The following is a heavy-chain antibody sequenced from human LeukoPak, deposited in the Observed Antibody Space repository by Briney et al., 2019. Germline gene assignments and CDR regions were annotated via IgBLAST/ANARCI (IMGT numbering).Heavy chain of an antibody. CDR2: IDHTGTT. V-gene: IGHV4-59*01. J-gene: IGHJ6*03. Sequence: PSETLSLTCTVSDDSITVYYWTWIRQPPGKGLEGIGYIDHTGTTNYNPSLNSRVTISRDTSKNHFSLELRSATAADTAVYFCARGRVSSNTWYSTYYYYFYMDVWGKGTTVTVSS. D-gene: IGHD6-13*01. CDR1: DDSITVYY. CDR3: ARGRVSSNTWYSTYYYYFYMDV.